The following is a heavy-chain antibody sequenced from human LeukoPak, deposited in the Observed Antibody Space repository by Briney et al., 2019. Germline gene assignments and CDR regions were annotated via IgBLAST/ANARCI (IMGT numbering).Heavy chain of an antibody. CDR1: GFTFSSYA. Sequence: GGSLRLSCAASGFTFSSYAMSWVRQAPGKGLEWVSAISGSGGSTYYADSVKGRFTISRDNSKNTLYLQMNSLRAEDTAVYYCAKEMELLRNYYYYGMVVWGQGTTVTVSS. V-gene: IGHV3-23*01. J-gene: IGHJ6*02. CDR2: ISGSGGST. CDR3: AKEMELLRNYYYYGMVV. D-gene: IGHD1-26*01.